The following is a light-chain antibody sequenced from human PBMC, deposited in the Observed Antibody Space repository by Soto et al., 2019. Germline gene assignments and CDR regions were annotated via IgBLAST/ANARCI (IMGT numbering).Light chain of an antibody. V-gene: IGKV3-20*01. CDR1: QSVSFNY. CDR2: GAS. CDR3: QHYVSPPLT. Sequence: EIVLTQSPGTLSLSPGERATLSCRASQSVSFNYVAWYQQKPGQAPRLLVHGASTSGTGIPDRVTGSGSWTSLTLTFRRLEPEDLAVDFCQHYVSPPLTFGQGTQVEVK. J-gene: IGKJ1*01.